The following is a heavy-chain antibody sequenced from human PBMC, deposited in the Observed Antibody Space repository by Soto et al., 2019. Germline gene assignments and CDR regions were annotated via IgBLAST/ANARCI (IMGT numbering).Heavy chain of an antibody. J-gene: IGHJ4*02. D-gene: IGHD6-13*01. CDR1: GGSISSYY. CDR2: IYYSGST. V-gene: IGHV4-59*08. Sequence: SETLSLTCTVSGGSISSYYWSWIRQPPGKGLEWIGYIYYSGSTNSNPSLKRRVTISVDTSKNQFSLKLSSVTAADTAVYYCERLKIAAAPFDYWGQGTLVTVSS. CDR3: ERLKIAAAPFDY.